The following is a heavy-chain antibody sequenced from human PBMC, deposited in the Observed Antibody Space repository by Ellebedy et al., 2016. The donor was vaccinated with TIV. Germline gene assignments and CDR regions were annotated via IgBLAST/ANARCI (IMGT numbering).Heavy chain of an antibody. J-gene: IGHJ4*02. CDR2: IHHTGFT. D-gene: IGHD3-9*01. CDR3: ARHRKNDVLTGYDY. Sequence: SETLSLXXTVSGGSISSTSYYWGWIRQPPGKGLEWIGYIHHTGFTNYNPSLKGRVSVAVDKYRNKLSVRLSSVTAADTAVYYCARHRKNDVLTGYDYWGQGILVTVSS. CDR1: GGSISSTSYY. V-gene: IGHV4-61*05.